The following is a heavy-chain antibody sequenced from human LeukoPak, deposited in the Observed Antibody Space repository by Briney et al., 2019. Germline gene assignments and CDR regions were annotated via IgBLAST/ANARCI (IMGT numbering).Heavy chain of an antibody. J-gene: IGHJ4*02. Sequence: HPGGSLRLSCAASGFTFSSYAMSWVRQAPGKGLEWVSAISGSGGSTYYADSVKGRFTISRDNSKNTLYLEMNSLRDEDTAIYFCAREDHGQQVGGNLNYWGQGTLVTVSS. D-gene: IGHD3-16*01. CDR2: ISGSGGST. CDR1: GFTFSSYA. V-gene: IGHV3-23*01. CDR3: AREDHGQQVGGNLNY.